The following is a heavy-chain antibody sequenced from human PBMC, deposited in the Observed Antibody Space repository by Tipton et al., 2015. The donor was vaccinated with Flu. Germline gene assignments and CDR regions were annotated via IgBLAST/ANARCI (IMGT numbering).Heavy chain of an antibody. CDR3: ARALVYCSGGSCYPNWFDP. Sequence: TLSLTCTVSGGSIRRYYWSWIRQPPGKGLEWIGYIYYSGSTNYNPSLKSRVTISVDTSKNQFSLKLSSVTAADAAVYYCARALVYCSGGSCYPNWFDPWGQGTLVTVSS. CDR2: IYYSGST. V-gene: IGHV4-59*01. J-gene: IGHJ5*02. CDR1: GGSIRRYY. D-gene: IGHD2-15*01.